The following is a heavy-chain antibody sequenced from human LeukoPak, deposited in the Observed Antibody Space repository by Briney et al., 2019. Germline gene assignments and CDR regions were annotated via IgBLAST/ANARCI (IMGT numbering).Heavy chain of an antibody. Sequence: ASVKVSCKASGYTFTSYGISWVRQAPGQGLEWMGLISAYNGNTNYAQKLQGRVTMTTDTSTSTAYMELRSLRSDDTAVYHCARGRITAWSYYDILTEFDYWGQGTLVTVSS. V-gene: IGHV1-18*04. CDR2: ISAYNGNT. CDR3: ARGRITAWSYYDILTEFDY. CDR1: GYTFTSYG. J-gene: IGHJ4*02. D-gene: IGHD3-9*01.